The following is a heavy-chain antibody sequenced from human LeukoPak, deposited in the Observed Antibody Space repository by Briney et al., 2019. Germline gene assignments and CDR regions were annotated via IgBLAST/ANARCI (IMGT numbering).Heavy chain of an antibody. CDR2: IFYTGST. CDR3: ARDGTGYGKTDY. D-gene: IGHD1-1*01. J-gene: IGHJ4*02. CDR1: GGSISSDDYY. Sequence: PSQTLSLTCTVSGGSISSDDYYWSWIRQPPGKGLEWIGYIFYTGSTYYNPSLNSRVFISVDTSENQFSLKLNSVTAADTAVYFCARDGTGYGKTDYWGQGTLVTVSS. V-gene: IGHV4-30-4*01.